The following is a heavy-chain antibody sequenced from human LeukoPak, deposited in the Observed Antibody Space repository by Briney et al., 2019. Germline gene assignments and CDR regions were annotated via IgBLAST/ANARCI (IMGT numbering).Heavy chain of an antibody. CDR3: ARGGYDFWSGYDRNWFDP. D-gene: IGHD3-3*01. CDR1: GGSISSYY. V-gene: IGHV4-59*01. CDR2: IYYSGST. J-gene: IGHJ5*02. Sequence: SETLSLTCTVSGGSISSYYWSWIRQPPGKGLEWIGYIYYSGSTNYNPSLKSRVTISVDPSKNQFSLKLSSVTAADTAVYYCARGGYDFWSGYDRNWFDPWGQGTLVTVSS.